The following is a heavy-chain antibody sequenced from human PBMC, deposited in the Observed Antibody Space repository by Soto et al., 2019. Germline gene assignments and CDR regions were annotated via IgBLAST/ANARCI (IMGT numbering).Heavy chain of an antibody. CDR2: IYYSGST. CDR3: ARRAVVVPAARYNWFDP. V-gene: IGHV4-39*01. D-gene: IGHD2-2*01. CDR1: GGTISSSSYY. J-gene: IGHJ5*02. Sequence: SETLSLTSTVSGGTISSSSYYWGWIRQPPGKGLEWIGSIYYSGSTYYNPSLKSRVTISVDTSKNQFSLKLSSVTAADTAVYYCARRAVVVPAARYNWFDPWGQGTLVTVSS.